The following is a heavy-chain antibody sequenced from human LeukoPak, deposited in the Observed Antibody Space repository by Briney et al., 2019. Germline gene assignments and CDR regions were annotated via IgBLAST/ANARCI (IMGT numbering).Heavy chain of an antibody. Sequence: GGSLRLSCEASGFTFNSYGMHWVRQAPGKGLEWVAFIRYDGSNKYYADSVKGRFTISRDNSKNTLSLQMNGLRVEDTALYYCARDRADGYNYGDYFDNWGQGTLVTVSS. CDR3: ARDRADGYNYGDYFDN. J-gene: IGHJ4*02. CDR2: IRYDGSNK. V-gene: IGHV3-30*02. D-gene: IGHD5-18*01. CDR1: GFTFNSYG.